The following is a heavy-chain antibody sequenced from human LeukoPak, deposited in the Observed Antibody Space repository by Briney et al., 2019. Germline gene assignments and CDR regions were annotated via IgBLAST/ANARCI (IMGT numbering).Heavy chain of an antibody. J-gene: IGHJ4*02. D-gene: IGHD3-10*01. CDR1: GFTFSSYA. Sequence: GGSLRLSCAASGFTFSSYAMHWVRQAPGKGLEWVAVISYDGSNKYYADSVKGRFTISRDNSKNTLYLQMNSLRAEDTAVYYCARGSGTQYYFDYWGQGTLVTVSS. CDR2: ISYDGSNK. V-gene: IGHV3-30-3*01. CDR3: ARGSGTQYYFDY.